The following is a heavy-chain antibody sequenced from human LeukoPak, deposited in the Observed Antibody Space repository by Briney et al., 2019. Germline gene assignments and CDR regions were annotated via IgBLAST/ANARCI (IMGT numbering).Heavy chain of an antibody. Sequence: GGTLRLSCAASGFTFSSYGMSWVRQAPGKGLEWVSAISGSGGSTYYADSVKGRFTISRDNSKNTLYLQMNSLRAEDTAVYYCAKRSQMATINYWGQGTLVTVSS. V-gene: IGHV3-23*01. D-gene: IGHD5-24*01. CDR1: GFTFSSYG. J-gene: IGHJ4*02. CDR3: AKRSQMATINY. CDR2: ISGSGGST.